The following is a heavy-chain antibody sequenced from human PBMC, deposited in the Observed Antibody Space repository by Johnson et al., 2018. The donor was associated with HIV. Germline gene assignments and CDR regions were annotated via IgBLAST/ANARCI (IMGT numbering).Heavy chain of an antibody. CDR2: ISYDGSDK. D-gene: IGHD6-6*01. CDR3: ASGVTARAPLLI. V-gene: IGHV3-30*04. Sequence: QVQLVESGGGLIQPGGSLRVSCAASGFSLSSYAMHWVRQAPGKGLEWVAVISYDGSDKYYADSVRGRFTISRDNSRNTVFLQMIILRPKDTAMYYCASGVTARAPLLIWGQGTMVTVSS. J-gene: IGHJ3*02. CDR1: GFSLSSYA.